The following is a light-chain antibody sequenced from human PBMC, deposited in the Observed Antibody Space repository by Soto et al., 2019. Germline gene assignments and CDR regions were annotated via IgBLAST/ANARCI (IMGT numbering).Light chain of an antibody. CDR2: EVS. V-gene: IGLV2-23*02. CDR3: CSYAGSSYV. Sequence: SWLTQPALGTRSPGHSSTHSSTGTSSDVGSYNLVSWYQQHPGKAPKLMIYEVSKRPSGVSNRFSGSKSGNTASLTISGLQAEDEADYYCCSYAGSSYVFGTGTKVTVL. CDR1: SSDVGSYNL. J-gene: IGLJ1*01.